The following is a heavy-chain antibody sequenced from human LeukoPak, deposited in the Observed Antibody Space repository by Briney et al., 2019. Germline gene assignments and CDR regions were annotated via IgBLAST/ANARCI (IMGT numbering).Heavy chain of an antibody. D-gene: IGHD2-8*01. J-gene: IGHJ6*02. V-gene: IGHV3-7*03. Sequence: GGSLRLSCAASGFTFSSYWMNWARQAPGKGLEWVASINHNGNVNYYVDSVKGRFTISRDNAKNSLYLEMNSLRAEDTAVYHCARCSNAVCTLGMDVWGQGTTVTVSS. CDR1: GFTFSSYW. CDR2: INHNGNVN. CDR3: ARCSNAVCTLGMDV.